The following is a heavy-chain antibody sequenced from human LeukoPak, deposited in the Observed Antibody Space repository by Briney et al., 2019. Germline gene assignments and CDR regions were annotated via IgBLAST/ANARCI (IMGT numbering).Heavy chain of an antibody. V-gene: IGHV3-23*01. J-gene: IGHJ4*02. Sequence: GGSLRLSCAASGFTFSSVAMSWVRPGPGKGLGWGSAIRGSGGSNSYADSVKGRFTISRDNSKNTLYLQMTSLRAEDTAVYYCAKGRVMITFGGVIVPFDYWGQGTLVTVSS. D-gene: IGHD3-16*02. CDR3: AKGRVMITFGGVIVPFDY. CDR2: IRGSGGSN. CDR1: GFTFSSVA.